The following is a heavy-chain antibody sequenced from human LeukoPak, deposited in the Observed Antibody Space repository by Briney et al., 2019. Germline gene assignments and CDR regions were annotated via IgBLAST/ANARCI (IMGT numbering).Heavy chain of an antibody. V-gene: IGHV7-4-1*02. CDR2: INTNTGNP. CDR3: ARRDSSGWYSEFDY. CDR1: GYTFTSYA. J-gene: IGHJ4*02. D-gene: IGHD6-19*01. Sequence: GASVKVSCKASGYTFTSYAMNWVRQAPGQGLEWMGWINTNTGNPTHAQGFTGRFVFSLDTSVSTAYLQISSLKAEDTAVYYCARRDSSGWYSEFDYWGQGTLVTVSS.